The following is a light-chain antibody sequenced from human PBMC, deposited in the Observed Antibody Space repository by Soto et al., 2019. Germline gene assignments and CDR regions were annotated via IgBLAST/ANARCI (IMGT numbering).Light chain of an antibody. CDR1: QSVSSY. V-gene: IGKV3-11*01. CDR3: QQRSNWPPN. J-gene: IGKJ5*01. Sequence: EIVLTQSPATLSLSPGGRATLSCRASQSVSSYLAWYQQKPGQAPRVLIYDASNRVTGIPARFSGSGSGTDFTLTISSLEPEDVAVYYCQQRSNWPPNFGQGTRLEIK. CDR2: DAS.